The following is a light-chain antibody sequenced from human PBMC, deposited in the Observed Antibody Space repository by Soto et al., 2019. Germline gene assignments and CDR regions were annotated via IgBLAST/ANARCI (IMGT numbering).Light chain of an antibody. CDR2: EDN. V-gene: IGLV2-23*01. Sequence: QSALTPPASVSGSPGQSITISCTGTSSDVGSYNLVSWYKQHPDKAPKLMLYEDNKRPSGVSDRFSGSKSGNTASLTISGLQAEDEADYYCCSYAGTSTYVFGTGTKVTVL. CDR1: SSDVGSYNL. J-gene: IGLJ1*01. CDR3: CSYAGTSTYV.